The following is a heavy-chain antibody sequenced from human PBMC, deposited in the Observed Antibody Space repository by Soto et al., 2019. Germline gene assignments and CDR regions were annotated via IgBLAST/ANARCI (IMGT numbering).Heavy chain of an antibody. CDR2: ISSSGSTI. J-gene: IGHJ6*02. Sequence: VGSLRLSCAASGFTFSDYYMSWIRQAPGKGLEWVSYISSSGSTIYYADSVKGRFTISRDNAKNSLYLQMNSLRAEDTAVYYCARDYSSSWYSYYYYGMDVWGQGTTVTVSS. CDR1: GFTFSDYY. D-gene: IGHD6-13*01. V-gene: IGHV3-11*01. CDR3: ARDYSSSWYSYYYYGMDV.